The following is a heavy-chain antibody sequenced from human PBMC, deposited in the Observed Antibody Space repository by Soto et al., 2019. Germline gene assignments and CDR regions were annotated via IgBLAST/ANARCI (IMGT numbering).Heavy chain of an antibody. Sequence: ASVKVSCKASGYTFTGYYMHWVRQAPGQGLEWMGWINPNSGGTNYAQKFQGRVTMTRDTSISTAYMELSRLRSDDTAVYYCARDNRITIFGVVTAHDYWGQGTLVTVSS. D-gene: IGHD3-3*01. CDR1: GYTFTGYY. J-gene: IGHJ4*02. CDR2: INPNSGGT. V-gene: IGHV1-2*02. CDR3: ARDNRITIFGVVTAHDY.